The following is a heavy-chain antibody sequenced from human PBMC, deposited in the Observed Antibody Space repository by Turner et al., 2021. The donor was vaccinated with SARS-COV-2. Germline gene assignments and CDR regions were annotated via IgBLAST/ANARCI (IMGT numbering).Heavy chain of an antibody. V-gene: IGHV1-2*02. Sequence: QLHLGQAGAEAKKPVASVRFPCQASGYTFPGDYMPWVRQAPGQGLERMGWINPNSGDTNYVQKFQGRVTTTRDTSISTAYMELSRLSSDDTAVYYGARGTYYYDISAYRNDAFDIWGQGTMVTVSS. CDR1: GYTFPGDY. CDR2: INPNSGDT. CDR3: ARGTYYYDISAYRNDAFDI. J-gene: IGHJ3*02. D-gene: IGHD3-22*01.